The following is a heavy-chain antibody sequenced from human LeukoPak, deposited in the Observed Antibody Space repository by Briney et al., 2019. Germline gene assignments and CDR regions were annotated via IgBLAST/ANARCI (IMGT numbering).Heavy chain of an antibody. CDR2: LNPNYRDT. Sequence: ASVKGSCKNPGDSMAGYYIHWLQQAPRQRLEWMGRLNPNYRDTNFAQRFQGRVTMTRDTTITTAFMELNNLRSDDTAIYYCARGAYDYDAFDIWGQGTMVTVSS. CDR1: GDSMAGYY. J-gene: IGHJ3*02. D-gene: IGHD4-11*01. V-gene: IGHV1-2*06. CDR3: ARGAYDYDAFDI.